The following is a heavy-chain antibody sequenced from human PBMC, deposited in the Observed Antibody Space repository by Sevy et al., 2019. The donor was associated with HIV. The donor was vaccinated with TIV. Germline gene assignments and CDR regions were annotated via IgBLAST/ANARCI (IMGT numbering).Heavy chain of an antibody. J-gene: IGHJ4*02. V-gene: IGHV6-1*01. CDR2: TYYRSKWYN. CDR1: GDSVSSNTAA. Sequence: SQTLSLTCAISGDSVSSNTAAWNWIRQSPSRGLEWLGRTYYRSKWYNEYADSVKSRITFNADTSKNHFSLQLSSVTPEDTALHYCARAGFAVAGPFDYWGQGTQVTVSS. D-gene: IGHD6-19*01. CDR3: ARAGFAVAGPFDY.